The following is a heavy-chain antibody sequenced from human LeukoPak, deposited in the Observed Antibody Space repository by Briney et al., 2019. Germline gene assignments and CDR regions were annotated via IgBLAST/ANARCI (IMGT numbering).Heavy chain of an antibody. CDR1: GFTFSSYA. D-gene: IGHD2-15*01. J-gene: IGHJ4*02. V-gene: IGHV3-23*01. CDR3: AKAFPYCSGGSCYSGGFDY. CDR2: ISGSGGST. Sequence: GGSLRLSCAASGFTFSSYAMSWVRQAPGKGLEWVSAISGSGGSTYYADSVKGRFTISRDNSKNTLYPQMNSLRAEDTAVYYCAKAFPYCSGGSCYSGGFDYWGQGTLVTVSS.